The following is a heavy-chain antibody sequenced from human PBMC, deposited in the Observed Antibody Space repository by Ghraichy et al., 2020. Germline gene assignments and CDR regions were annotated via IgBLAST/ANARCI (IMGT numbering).Heavy chain of an antibody. J-gene: IGHJ6*02. CDR2: IKQDGSEK. CDR3: ARVRVVPAAILRYYYYYGMDV. CDR1: GFTFSSYW. Sequence: GGSLRLSCAASGFTFSSYWMSWVRQAPGKGLEWVANIKQDGSEKYYVDSVKGRFTISRDNAKNSLYLQMNSLRAEDTAVYYCARVRVVPAAILRYYYYYGMDVWGQGTTVTVSS. D-gene: IGHD2-2*02. V-gene: IGHV3-7*01.